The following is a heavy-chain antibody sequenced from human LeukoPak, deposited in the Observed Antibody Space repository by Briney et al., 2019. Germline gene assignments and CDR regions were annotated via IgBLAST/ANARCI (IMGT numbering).Heavy chain of an antibody. CDR3: ARIYVVVRGGGDYFDY. CDR1: GFTFSSYA. J-gene: IGHJ4*02. CDR2: ISYDGSNK. Sequence: GGSLRLSCAASGFTFSSYAMHWVRQAPGKGLEWVAVISYDGSNKYYADSVKGRFTISRDNSKNTLYLQMKSLIGEDTAGYYCARIYVVVRGGGDYFDYWGQGTLVTVSS. V-gene: IGHV3-30-3*01. D-gene: IGHD3-10*02.